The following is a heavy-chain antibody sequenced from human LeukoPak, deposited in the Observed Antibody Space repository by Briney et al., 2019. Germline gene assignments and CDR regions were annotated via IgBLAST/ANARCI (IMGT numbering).Heavy chain of an antibody. Sequence: ASVKVSCKASGYTFTSYGISWVRQAPGQGLEWMGWISAYNGNTNYAQKLQGRVTMTTDTSTSTAYMELRSLRSDDTAVYYCAREARNGVVPAAIRDYWGQGTLVTVSS. CDR3: AREARNGVVPAAIRDY. CDR2: ISAYNGNT. J-gene: IGHJ4*02. CDR1: GYTFTSYG. V-gene: IGHV1-18*01. D-gene: IGHD2-2*02.